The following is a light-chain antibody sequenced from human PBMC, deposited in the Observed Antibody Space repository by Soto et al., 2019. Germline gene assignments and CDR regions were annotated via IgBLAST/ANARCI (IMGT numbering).Light chain of an antibody. CDR3: ISYTTSNTVV. V-gene: IGLV2-14*03. Sequence: QSVLTQPASVFGSLGQSLTIFCTGTSSDVGGYNFVSWYQQHPGKTPKHMIYEASKRPSALSKRLTNTKSGNTASLTISKHQPEDEADYYSISYTTSNTVVFGTGTKVTVL. J-gene: IGLJ1*01. CDR1: SSDVGGYNF. CDR2: EAS.